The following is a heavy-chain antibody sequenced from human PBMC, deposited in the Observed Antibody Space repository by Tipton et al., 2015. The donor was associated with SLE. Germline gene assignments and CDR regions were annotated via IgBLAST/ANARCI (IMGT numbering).Heavy chain of an antibody. D-gene: IGHD1-26*01. CDR1: GYTFTSYG. CDR3: ARYGTYDGSRYFQH. J-gene: IGHJ1*01. Sequence: QSGAEVKKPGASVKVSCKASGYTFTSYGISWVRQAPGQGLEWMGWINPNSGGTNYAQKFQGWVTMTRDTSISTAYMELSRLRSDDTAVYYCARYGTYDGSRYFQHWGQGTLVTVSS. CDR2: INPNSGGT. V-gene: IGHV1-2*04.